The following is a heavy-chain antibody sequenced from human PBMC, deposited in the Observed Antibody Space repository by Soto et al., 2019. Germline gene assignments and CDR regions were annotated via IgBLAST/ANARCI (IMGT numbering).Heavy chain of an antibody. V-gene: IGHV4-30-4*01. CDR2: IFYSGTT. J-gene: IGHJ6*02. D-gene: IGHD1-1*01. Sequence: SETLSLTCTVSGDSISRADYYLSWIRPTPGKGLEWIGHIFYSGTTYYNPSLKSRLTILVDTSNNHFSLRLTSVTAADTAVYYCARDLWVEPELYYYRMAVWGQGTTVTVSS. CDR1: GDSISRADYY. CDR3: ARDLWVEPELYYYRMAV.